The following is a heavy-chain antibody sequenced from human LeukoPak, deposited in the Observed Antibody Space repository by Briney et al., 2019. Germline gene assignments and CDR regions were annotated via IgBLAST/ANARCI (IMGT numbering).Heavy chain of an antibody. V-gene: IGHV4-61*01. CDR3: ARAWDTAYLNY. CDR2: IYYSGST. J-gene: IGHJ4*02. Sequence: SETLSLTCTVSGVSVSSGSYYWSWIRQPPGKGLEWIGYIYYSGSTNYNPSLKSRVTISVDTSKNQFSLKLSSVTAADTAVYYCARAWDTAYLNYWGQGTLVTVSS. CDR1: GVSVSSGSYY. D-gene: IGHD5-18*01.